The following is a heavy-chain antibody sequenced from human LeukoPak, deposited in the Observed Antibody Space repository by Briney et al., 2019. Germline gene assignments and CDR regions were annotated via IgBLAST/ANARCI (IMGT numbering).Heavy chain of an antibody. Sequence: PGGSLRLSCATSAFTFRSYGMHWVRQAPDKGLEWVAFIRYDGSNKYYADPVKGRFTISRDNSKNTLYLQMNSLRAEDTAVYYCAKGLVRGVISMDYWGQGTLVTVSS. CDR1: AFTFRSYG. V-gene: IGHV3-30*02. CDR2: IRYDGSNK. J-gene: IGHJ4*02. D-gene: IGHD3-10*01. CDR3: AKGLVRGVISMDY.